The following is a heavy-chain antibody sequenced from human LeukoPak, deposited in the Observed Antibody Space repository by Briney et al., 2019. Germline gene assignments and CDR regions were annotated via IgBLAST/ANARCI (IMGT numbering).Heavy chain of an antibody. CDR1: GFTFSSYS. Sequence: GGSLRLSCAVSGFTFSSYSMNWVRQAPGKGLEWVSSISSSSSYIYYADSVKGRFTISRDNAKNSLYLQMNSLRAEDTAVYYCARGRDGYIYPYFDYWGQGTLVTVSS. CDR3: ARGRDGYIYPYFDY. V-gene: IGHV3-21*01. J-gene: IGHJ4*02. CDR2: ISSSSSYI. D-gene: IGHD5-24*01.